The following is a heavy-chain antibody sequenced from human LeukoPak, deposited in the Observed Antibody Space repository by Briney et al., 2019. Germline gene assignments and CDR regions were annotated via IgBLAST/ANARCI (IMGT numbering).Heavy chain of an antibody. J-gene: IGHJ5*02. CDR3: ARAPSRLGELSLYP. CDR2: INTNTGNP. Sequence: ASVKVSCKASGYTFTSYAMNWVRQAPGQGLEWMGWINTNTGNPTYAQGFTGRFVFSLDTSVSTAYLQISSLKAEDTAVYYCARAPSRLGELSLYPWGQGTLVTVSS. V-gene: IGHV7-4-1*02. D-gene: IGHD3-16*02. CDR1: GYTFTSYA.